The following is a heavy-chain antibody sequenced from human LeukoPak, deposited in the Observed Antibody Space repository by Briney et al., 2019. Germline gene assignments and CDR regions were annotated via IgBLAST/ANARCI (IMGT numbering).Heavy chain of an antibody. Sequence: SETLSLTCAVYGGSFSGYYCSWIRQPPGKGLEWIGEINHSGSTNYNPSLKSRVTISVDTSKKQFSLKLNSVTAADTAVYYCAGVPRSLDLWGRGTLVTVSS. CDR3: AGVPRSLDL. V-gene: IGHV4-34*01. CDR1: GGSFSGYY. CDR2: INHSGST. J-gene: IGHJ2*01.